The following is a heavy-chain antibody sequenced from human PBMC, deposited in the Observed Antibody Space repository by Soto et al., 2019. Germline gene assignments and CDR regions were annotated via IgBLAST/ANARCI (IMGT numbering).Heavy chain of an antibody. D-gene: IGHD1-26*01. CDR1: GFPFSSYV. CDR2: ISYDGSNK. V-gene: IGHV3-30*18. J-gene: IGHJ4*02. Sequence: GGSLRLSCAASGFPFSSYVMHWVRQAPGKGLGWVAVISYDGSNKYYADSVKGRFTISRDNSKNTLYLQMNSLRAEDTAVYYCAKNLREWELQYYFDYWGQGTLVTVSS. CDR3: AKNLREWELQYYFDY.